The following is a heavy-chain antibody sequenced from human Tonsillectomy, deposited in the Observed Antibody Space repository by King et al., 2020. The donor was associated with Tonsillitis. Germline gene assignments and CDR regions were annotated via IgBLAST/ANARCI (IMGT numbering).Heavy chain of an antibody. CDR1: GFTFSSYA. CDR2: ISYDGSNK. Sequence: VQLVESGGGVVQPGRSLRLSCAASGFTFSSYAMHWVRQAPGKGLEWVAVISYDGSNKYYADSVKGRFTISRDNSKNTLYLQMNSLRAEDTAVYYCASLYDSSGYADHGAFDIWGQGTMVTVSS. D-gene: IGHD3-22*01. V-gene: IGHV3-30-3*01. J-gene: IGHJ3*02. CDR3: ASLYDSSGYADHGAFDI.